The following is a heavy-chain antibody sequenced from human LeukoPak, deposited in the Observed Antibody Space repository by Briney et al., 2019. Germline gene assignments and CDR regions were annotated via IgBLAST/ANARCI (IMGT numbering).Heavy chain of an antibody. V-gene: IGHV3-23*01. CDR3: AKDLAQVVTATDY. CDR1: GFTFSSYA. Sequence: PGGSLRLSCAASGFTFSSYAMSWVRQAPGKGLEWVSGISGSGGSTYYADSAKGRFTISRDNSKNTLYLQMNSLRAEDTAVYYCAKDLAQVVTATDYWGQGTLVTVSS. J-gene: IGHJ4*02. D-gene: IGHD2-21*02. CDR2: ISGSGGST.